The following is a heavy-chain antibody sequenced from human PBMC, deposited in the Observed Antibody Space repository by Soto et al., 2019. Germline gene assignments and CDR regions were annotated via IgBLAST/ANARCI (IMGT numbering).Heavy chain of an antibody. CDR1: GGSISSGDYY. V-gene: IGHV4-30-4*01. Sequence: SETLSLTCTVSGGSISSGDYYWSWIRQPPGKGLEWIGYIYYSGSTYYNPSLKSRVTISVDTSKNQFSLKLSSVTAADTAVYYCARERQLRAGRPPSFDYWGQGTLVTVSS. J-gene: IGHJ4*02. CDR3: ARERQLRAGRPPSFDY. CDR2: IYYSGST. D-gene: IGHD5-18*01.